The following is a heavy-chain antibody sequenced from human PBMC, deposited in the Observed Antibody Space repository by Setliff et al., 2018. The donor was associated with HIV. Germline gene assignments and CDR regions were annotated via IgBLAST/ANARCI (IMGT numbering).Heavy chain of an antibody. J-gene: IGHJ6*02. CDR2: INHSGST. D-gene: IGHD2-2*01. Sequence: TSETLSLTCAVYGGSFSGYYWSWIRQPPGKGLEWIGEINHSGSTNYNPSLKSRVTISVDTSKNQFSLKLSSVTAADTAVYYCAKDQGCSRTSCYGNYYYGMDVWGQGTTVTVSS. V-gene: IGHV4-34*01. CDR1: GGSFSGYY. CDR3: AKDQGCSRTSCYGNYYYGMDV.